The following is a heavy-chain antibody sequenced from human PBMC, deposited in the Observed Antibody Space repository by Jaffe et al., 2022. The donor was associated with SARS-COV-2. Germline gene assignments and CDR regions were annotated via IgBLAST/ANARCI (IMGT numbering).Heavy chain of an antibody. J-gene: IGHJ5*02. V-gene: IGHV1-69*01. CDR1: GGTFSSYA. D-gene: IGHD2-2*01. CDR3: ARGQNQVVPAAMSWFDP. Sequence: QVQLVQSGAEVKKPGSSVKVSCKASGGTFSSYAISWVRQAPGQGLEWMGGIIPIFGTANYAQKFQGRVTITADESTSTAYMELSSLRSEDTAVYYCARGQNQVVPAAMSWFDPWGQGTLVTVSS. CDR2: IIPIFGTA.